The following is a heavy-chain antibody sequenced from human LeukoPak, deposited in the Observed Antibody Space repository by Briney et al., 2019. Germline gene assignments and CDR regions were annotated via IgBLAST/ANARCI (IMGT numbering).Heavy chain of an antibody. D-gene: IGHD2-2*01. Sequence: GGSLRLSCAASGFTFSSYSMNWVRQAPGKGLEWVSSISSSSSYIYYADSVKGRFTISRDNAKNSLYLQMNSLRAEDTAVYYCARLLVSAVAFDIWGQGTMVTVSS. V-gene: IGHV3-21*01. J-gene: IGHJ3*02. CDR3: ARLLVSAVAFDI. CDR2: ISSSSSYI. CDR1: GFTFSSYS.